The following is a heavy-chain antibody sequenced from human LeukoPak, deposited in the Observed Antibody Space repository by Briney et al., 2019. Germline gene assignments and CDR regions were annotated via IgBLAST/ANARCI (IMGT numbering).Heavy chain of an antibody. CDR1: GFTMSHYG. J-gene: IGHJ4*02. Sequence: PGGSLRLSCAASGFTMSHYGVSWVRQAPGKGLEWISGIRSAVETTHYADSVKGRFIISRDNSKNALSLQLNSLRAEDTAVYYCARSFHDILTGYGEIDYWGQGTLVTVSS. CDR2: IRSAVETT. CDR3: ARSFHDILTGYGEIDY. V-gene: IGHV3-23*01. D-gene: IGHD3-9*01.